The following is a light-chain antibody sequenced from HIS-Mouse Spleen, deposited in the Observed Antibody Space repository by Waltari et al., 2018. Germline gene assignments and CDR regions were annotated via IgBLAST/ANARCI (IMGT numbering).Light chain of an antibody. CDR3: QAWDSSTVV. CDR2: QDS. J-gene: IGLJ2*01. CDR1: KLGEKY. V-gene: IGLV3-1*01. Sequence: SYELTQPPSVSVSPGQTASTTLSGQKLGEKYACWYQQKPGQSPVLVIYQDSKRPSGIPERFSGSNSGNTATLTISGTQAMDEADYYCQAWDSSTVVFGGGTKLTVL.